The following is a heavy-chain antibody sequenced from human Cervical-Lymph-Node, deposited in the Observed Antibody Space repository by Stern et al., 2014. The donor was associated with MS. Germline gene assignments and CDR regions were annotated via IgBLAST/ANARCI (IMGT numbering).Heavy chain of an antibody. Sequence: EVQLLQSGAEVKKPGESLKLSCKVSGYSFTIYYIAWVRQMPGKGLEWLVVIYPYDSDTTYSPSFQGQVTISADKSITTAYLQWSSLRASDTAMYYCARHVQGFDYWGQGTLVTVSS. CDR1: GYSFTIYY. CDR3: ARHVQGFDY. CDR2: IYPYDSDT. V-gene: IGHV5-51*01. J-gene: IGHJ4*02.